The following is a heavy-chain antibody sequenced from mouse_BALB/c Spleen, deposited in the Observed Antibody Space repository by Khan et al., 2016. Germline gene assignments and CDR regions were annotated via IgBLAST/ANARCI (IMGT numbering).Heavy chain of an antibody. CDR2: ISYSGST. CDR1: GDSITSGY. V-gene: IGHV3-8*02. CDR3: ARYDGSSYVRAMDY. D-gene: IGHD1-1*01. J-gene: IGHJ4*01. Sequence: EVQLQESGPSLVKPSQTLSLTCSVTGDSITSGYWNWIRKFPGNKLEYMGYISYSGSTYYNPSLKSRISITRDTSKNQYYLQLNSVTTEDTATYCCARYDGSSYVRAMDYWGQGTSVTVSS.